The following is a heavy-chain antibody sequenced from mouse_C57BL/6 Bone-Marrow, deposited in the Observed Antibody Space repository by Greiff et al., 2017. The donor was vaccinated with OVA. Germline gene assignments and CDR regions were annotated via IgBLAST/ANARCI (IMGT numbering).Heavy chain of an antibody. Sequence: EVQGVESGEGLVKPGGSLTLSCAASGFTFSSYAMSWVRQTPETRLEWVAYISSGGDYISYADTLKGRFTISRDNARNTLYLQMSSLKSEDTAMYYCTKGAGDDAMDYWGQGTSVTVSS. CDR1: GFTFSSYA. V-gene: IGHV5-9-1*02. J-gene: IGHJ4*01. D-gene: IGHD3-3*01. CDR3: TKGAGDDAMDY. CDR2: ISSGGDYI.